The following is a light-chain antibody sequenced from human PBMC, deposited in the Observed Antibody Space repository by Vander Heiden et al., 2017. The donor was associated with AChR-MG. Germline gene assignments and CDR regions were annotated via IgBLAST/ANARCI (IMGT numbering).Light chain of an antibody. CDR2: AAS. V-gene: IGKV1-39*01. J-gene: IGKJ2*01. Sequence: DIQMTQSPSSLSASVGDRVTITCRASQSISSYLNWYQQKPGKAPKLLIYAASRLQSGVPSRVSGSGYGTDVTLTISSLQPEEFATYYCQQSDSTPMYTFGQGTKLEIK. CDR3: QQSDSTPMYT. CDR1: QSISSY.